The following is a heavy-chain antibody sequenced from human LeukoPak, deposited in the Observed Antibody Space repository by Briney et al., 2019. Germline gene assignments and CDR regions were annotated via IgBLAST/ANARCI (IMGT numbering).Heavy chain of an antibody. CDR1: GFTFSSYS. D-gene: IGHD6-13*01. V-gene: IGHV3-48*04. J-gene: IGHJ4*02. CDR2: ISSSSSTI. Sequence: GGSLRLSCAASGFTFSSYSMNWVRQAPGKGLEWVSYISSSSSTIYYADSVKGRFTISRDNAKNSLYLQMNSLRAEDTAVYYCARTVSSSWLDYWGQGTLVTVSS. CDR3: ARTVSSSWLDY.